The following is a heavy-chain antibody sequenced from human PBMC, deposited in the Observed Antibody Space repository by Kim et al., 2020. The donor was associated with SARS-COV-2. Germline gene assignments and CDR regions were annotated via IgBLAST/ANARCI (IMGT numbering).Heavy chain of an antibody. CDR2: MNPNSGNT. D-gene: IGHD6-19*01. V-gene: IGHV1-8*01. Sequence: ASVKVSCKASGYTFTSYDINWVRQATGQGLEWMGWMNPNSGNTGYAQKFQGRVTMTRNTSISTAYMELSSLRSEDTAVYYCASTPVAGNYYYYYYGMDVWGQGTTVTVSS. CDR3: ASTPVAGNYYYYYYGMDV. CDR1: GYTFTSYD. J-gene: IGHJ6*02.